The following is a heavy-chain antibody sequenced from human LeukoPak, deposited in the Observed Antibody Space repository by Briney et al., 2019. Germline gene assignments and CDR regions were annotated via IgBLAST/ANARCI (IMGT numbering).Heavy chain of an antibody. D-gene: IGHD6-13*01. Sequence: PGGSLRLSCAASGLTVSSNYMSWVRQAPGKGLEWVSVIYSGGNTYYADSVRGRFTISRDISKNTLFLQMNSLRAEDTAMYYCARGVGSSWYYFDYWGQGTLVTVSS. CDR1: GLTVSSNY. J-gene: IGHJ4*02. CDR3: ARGVGSSWYYFDY. CDR2: IYSGGNT. V-gene: IGHV3-53*01.